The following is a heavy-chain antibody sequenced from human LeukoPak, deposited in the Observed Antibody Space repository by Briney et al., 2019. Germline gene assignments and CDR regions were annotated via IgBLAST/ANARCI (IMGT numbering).Heavy chain of an antibody. V-gene: IGHV3-11*05. D-gene: IGHD4-17*01. CDR2: ISSSSSYT. CDR3: VREWGSTVTLDY. CDR1: GFTFSDYY. Sequence: PGGSLRLSCAASGFTFSDYYMSWIRQAPGKGLEWVSYISSSSSYTNYADSVKGRFTISRDNAKNSLYLQMNSLRAEDTAVYYCVREWGSTVTLDYWGQGTLVTVSS. J-gene: IGHJ4*02.